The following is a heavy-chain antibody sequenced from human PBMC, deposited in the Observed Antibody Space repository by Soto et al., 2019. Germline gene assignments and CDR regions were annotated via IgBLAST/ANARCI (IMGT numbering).Heavy chain of an antibody. Sequence: QVQLVESGGGVVQPGRSLRLSCAASGFTFSSYGMHWVRQAPGKGLEWVAVIWYDGSNKYYADSVKGRFTISRDNSKNTLYLQMYSLRSEGTAVYYCARSEVTTRYNDFDYWGQGTLVTVSS. CDR3: ARSEVTTRYNDFDY. CDR2: IWYDGSNK. V-gene: IGHV3-33*01. D-gene: IGHD4-17*01. CDR1: GFTFSSYG. J-gene: IGHJ4*02.